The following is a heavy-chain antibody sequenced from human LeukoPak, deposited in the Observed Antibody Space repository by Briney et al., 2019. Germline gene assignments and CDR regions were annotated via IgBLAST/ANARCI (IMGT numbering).Heavy chain of an antibody. D-gene: IGHD1-26*01. V-gene: IGHV1-69*05. CDR2: IIPIFGTA. J-gene: IGHJ6*03. CDR1: GGTFSSYA. CDR3: ARDGSGSYYGDYYYYMDV. Sequence: SVKVSCKASGGTFSSYAISWVRQAPGQGLEWMGGIIPIFGTANYAQKFQGRVTITTDESTSTAYMELSSLRSEDTAVYYCARDGSGSYYGDYYYYMDVWGKGTRSPSP.